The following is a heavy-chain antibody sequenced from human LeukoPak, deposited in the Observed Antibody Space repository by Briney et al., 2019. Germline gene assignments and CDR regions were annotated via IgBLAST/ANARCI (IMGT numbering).Heavy chain of an antibody. D-gene: IGHD6-13*01. CDR2: IYYSGST. V-gene: IGHV4-61*01. CDR1: GGSISSGSYY. J-gene: IGHJ4*02. Sequence: SETLPLTCTVSGGSISSGSYYWSWIRQPPGKGLEWIGYIYYSGSTNYNPSLKSRVTISVDTSKNQFSLKLSSVTAADTAVYYCARAPRAAGPFDYWGQGTLVTVSS. CDR3: ARAPRAAGPFDY.